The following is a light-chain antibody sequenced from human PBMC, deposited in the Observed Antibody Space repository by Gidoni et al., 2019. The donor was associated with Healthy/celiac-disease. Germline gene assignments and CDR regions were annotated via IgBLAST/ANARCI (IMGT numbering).Light chain of an antibody. Sequence: DIVLTQSPATLSLSPGERATLSCRASQSVSSYLAWYQQKPGQAPRLLIYDASNRATGIPARFSGSGSGTDFTLTISSLEPEDFAVYYCQQRLTFXPXTKVXIK. CDR3: QQRLT. CDR2: DAS. CDR1: QSVSSY. V-gene: IGKV3-11*01. J-gene: IGKJ3*01.